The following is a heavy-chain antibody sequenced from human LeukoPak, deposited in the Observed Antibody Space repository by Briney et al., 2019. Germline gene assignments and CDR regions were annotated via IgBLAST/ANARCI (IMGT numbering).Heavy chain of an antibody. CDR2: ISDSGGRT. CDR3: AKRGVVIRVILVGFHKEAYYFDS. D-gene: IGHD3-22*01. Sequence: GGSLRLSCAVSGITLSNYGMSWVRQAPGKGLEWVAGISDSGGRTNYADSVKGRFTISRDNPKNTLYLQMNSLRAEDAAVYFCAKRGVVIRVILVGFHKEAYYFDSWGQGVLVTVSS. V-gene: IGHV3-23*01. CDR1: GITLSNYG. J-gene: IGHJ4*02.